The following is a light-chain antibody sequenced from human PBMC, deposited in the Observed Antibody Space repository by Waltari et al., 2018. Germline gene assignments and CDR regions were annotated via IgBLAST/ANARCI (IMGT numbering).Light chain of an antibody. CDR3: AAWDDNLTGSYV. Sequence: SVLTQPPSVSEAPGQRITISCSGRSSNIGKNAVSWYRQFPGTAPEVLLFYADLRPSGVPARFSGSKSGTSASLAIRGLQSEDEADYFCAAWDDNLTGSYVFGTGTKVTVL. J-gene: IGLJ1*01. V-gene: IGLV1-36*01. CDR2: YAD. CDR1: SSNIGKNA.